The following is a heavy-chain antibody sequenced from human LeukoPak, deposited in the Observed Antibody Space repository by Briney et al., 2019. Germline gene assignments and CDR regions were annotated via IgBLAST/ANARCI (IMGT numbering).Heavy chain of an antibody. CDR2: IKSKTDGGTT. J-gene: IGHJ4*02. V-gene: IGHV3-15*01. Sequence: PGGSLRLSCAASGFTFSNARMSWVRQAPGKGLEWVGRIKSKTDGGTTDYAAPVKGRFTISRDDSKNTLYLQMNSLKTEDTAVYYCTTGIVVVPAATTDYWGQGTLVTVSS. D-gene: IGHD2-2*01. CDR1: GFTFSNAR. CDR3: TTGIVVVPAATTDY.